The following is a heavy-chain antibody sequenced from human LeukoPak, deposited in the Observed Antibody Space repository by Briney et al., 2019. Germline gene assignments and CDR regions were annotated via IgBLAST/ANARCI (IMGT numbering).Heavy chain of an antibody. J-gene: IGHJ4*02. Sequence: SETLSLTCTVSGFSISSGYYWGWIRQPPGKGREWIGRIYQSGSTSYNPSLKSPVTISVDTSKNQFSLKLGSVLAADTSVYYRAGAQEPLRFTYYVDYWCQGTLVTVSA. CDR2: IYQSGST. V-gene: IGHV4-38-2*02. D-gene: IGHD5-12*01. CDR3: AGAQEPLRFTYYVDY. CDR1: GFSISSGYY.